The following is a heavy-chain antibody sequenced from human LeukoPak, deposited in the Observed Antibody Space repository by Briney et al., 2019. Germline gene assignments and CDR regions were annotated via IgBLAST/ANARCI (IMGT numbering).Heavy chain of an antibody. CDR2: IYSSGST. Sequence: SETLSLTCTVSGGSISSYYWSWIRQPPGKGLEWIGYIYSSGSTSYNPSLKSRVTISIDTSKNQFSLKVKSVTAADTGVFYCGRESNGDYSYYLGPGTPGTVSS. V-gene: IGHV4-59*01. D-gene: IGHD4-17*01. J-gene: IGHJ4*02. CDR3: GRESNGDYSYY. CDR1: GGSISSYY.